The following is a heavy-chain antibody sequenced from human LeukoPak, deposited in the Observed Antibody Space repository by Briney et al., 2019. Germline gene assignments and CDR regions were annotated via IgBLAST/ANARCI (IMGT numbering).Heavy chain of an antibody. D-gene: IGHD4-17*01. CDR1: GFTFSGNW. CDR3: ARDKVRAPLTTVTTRFDY. CDR2: ISSSGSTI. Sequence: GGSLRLSCAASGFTFSGNWMHWIRQAPGKGLEWVSYISSSGSTIYYADSVKGRFTISRDNAKNSLYLQMNSLRAEDTAVYYCARDKVRAPLTTVTTRFDYWGQGTLVTVSS. J-gene: IGHJ4*02. V-gene: IGHV3-11*04.